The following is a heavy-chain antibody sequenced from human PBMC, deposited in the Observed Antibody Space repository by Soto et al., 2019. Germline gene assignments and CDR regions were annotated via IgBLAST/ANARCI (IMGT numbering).Heavy chain of an antibody. CDR3: AKGPIVYFPYGMDV. CDR1: GFTFGSYA. V-gene: IGHV3-23*01. CDR2: ISGSGGST. D-gene: IGHD2-15*01. Sequence: GGSLRLSCAASGFTFGSYAMSWVRQAPGKGLEWVSAISGSGGSTYYADSVKGRFTISRDNSKNTLYLQMNSLRAEDTAVYYCAKGPIVYFPYGMDVWGQGTTVTVSS. J-gene: IGHJ6*02.